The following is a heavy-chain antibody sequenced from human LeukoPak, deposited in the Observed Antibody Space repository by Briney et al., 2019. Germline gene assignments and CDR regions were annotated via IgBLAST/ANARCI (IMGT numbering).Heavy chain of an antibody. CDR2: ISGSGGST. D-gene: IGHD4-11*01. Sequence: GGSLRLSCAASGFTFSNYAMSWVRQAPGKGLEWVSSISGSGGSTYYADSVKGQFTFSRDNSKNTLYLQMNSLRAEDTAVYYCAKESSNYVSVNWFDPWGQGTLVTVSS. CDR3: AKESSNYVSVNWFDP. J-gene: IGHJ5*02. CDR1: GFTFSNYA. V-gene: IGHV3-23*01.